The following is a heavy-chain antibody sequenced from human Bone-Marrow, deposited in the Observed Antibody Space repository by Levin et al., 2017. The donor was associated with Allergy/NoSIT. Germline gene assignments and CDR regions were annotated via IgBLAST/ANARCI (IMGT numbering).Heavy chain of an antibody. J-gene: IGHJ6*02. V-gene: IGHV4-34*01. CDR1: GGSFSGYY. Sequence: SETLSLTCAVYGGSFSGYYWSWIRQPPGKGLEWIGEINHSGSTNYNPSLKSRVTISVDTSKNQFSLKLSSVTAADTAVYYCARGRDVLMVYERDGMDVWGQGTTVTVSS. CDR3: ARGRDVLMVYERDGMDV. CDR2: INHSGST. D-gene: IGHD2-8*01.